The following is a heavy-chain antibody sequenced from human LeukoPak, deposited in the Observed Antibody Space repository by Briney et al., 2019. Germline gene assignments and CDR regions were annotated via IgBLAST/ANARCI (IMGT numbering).Heavy chain of an antibody. CDR2: IYYSGST. CDR3: ARERSVSDIVVVPAAGGAFDI. J-gene: IGHJ3*02. Sequence: SETLSLTCTVFGGSISSSSYYWGWIRQPPGKGLEWIGSIYYSGSTYYNPSLKSRVTISVDTSKTQFSLKLSSVTAADTAVYYCARERSVSDIVVVPAAGGAFDIWGQGTMVTVSS. V-gene: IGHV4-39*07. D-gene: IGHD2-2*01. CDR1: GGSISSSSYY.